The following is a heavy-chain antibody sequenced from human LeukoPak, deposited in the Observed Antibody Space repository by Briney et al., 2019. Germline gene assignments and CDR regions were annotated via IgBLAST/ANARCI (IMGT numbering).Heavy chain of an antibody. Sequence: PSETLSLTCTVSGGSISSYYWSWIRQPPGKGLEWIGYIYYSGSTNYNPSLKSRVTISVDTSMNQFSLKLSSVTAADTAVYYCARKLGSSGYYYFDYWGQGTLVTVSS. D-gene: IGHD3-22*01. CDR1: GGSISSYY. CDR3: ARKLGSSGYYYFDY. V-gene: IGHV4-59*01. CDR2: IYYSGST. J-gene: IGHJ4*02.